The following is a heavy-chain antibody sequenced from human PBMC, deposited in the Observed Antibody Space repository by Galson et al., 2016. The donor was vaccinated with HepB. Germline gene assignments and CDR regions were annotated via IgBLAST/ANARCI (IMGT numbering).Heavy chain of an antibody. J-gene: IGHJ4*02. V-gene: IGHV3-23*01. CDR2: ISGSGGST. CDR1: GFTFSYYA. D-gene: IGHD3-3*01. Sequence: SLRLSCAASGFTFSYYAMNWVRQAPGKGLEWVSAISGSGGSTYYADSVKGRFTISRDNSKNTLYLQMNSLRAEDTAVYYCAKGGEWLLYFEYWGQGTLVTVSS. CDR3: AKGGEWLLYFEY.